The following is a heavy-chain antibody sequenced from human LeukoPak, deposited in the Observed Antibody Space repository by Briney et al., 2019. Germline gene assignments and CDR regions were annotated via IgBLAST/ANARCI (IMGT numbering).Heavy chain of an antibody. J-gene: IGHJ5*02. Sequence: QAGGSLRLSCAASGFTFSRYWMHWVRQAPGKGLVWVSRINTDGRTITYADSVKGRFTISRDNAKNSLYLQMNSLRAEDTAVYYCARDRLYDGGWFDPWGQGTLVTVSS. CDR2: INTDGRTI. CDR3: ARDRLYDGGWFDP. CDR1: GFTFSRYW. V-gene: IGHV3-74*01. D-gene: IGHD3-16*02.